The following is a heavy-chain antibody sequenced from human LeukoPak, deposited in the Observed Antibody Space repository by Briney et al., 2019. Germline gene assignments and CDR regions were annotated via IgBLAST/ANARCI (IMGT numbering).Heavy chain of an antibody. D-gene: IGHD3-10*01. Sequence: GGSLRLSCAASGFTFSSYEMNWVRQAPGKGLEWVSYISSSGSTIYYADSVKGRFTISRDNAKNSLYLQMNSLRAEDTAVYYCAREEALLWFGELLSTNGLVDYWGQGTLVTVSS. J-gene: IGHJ4*02. V-gene: IGHV3-48*03. CDR1: GFTFSSYE. CDR2: ISSSGSTI. CDR3: AREEALLWFGELLSTNGLVDY.